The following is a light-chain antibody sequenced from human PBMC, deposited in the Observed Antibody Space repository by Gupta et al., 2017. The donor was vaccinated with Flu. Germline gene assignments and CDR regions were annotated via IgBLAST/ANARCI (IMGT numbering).Light chain of an antibody. CDR1: NSNLGRYS. CDR3: SAWDDSLGGRWL. Sequence: QSVLTQPPSASGTPGQRVSISCSGSNSNLGRYSVSWYQHVPGSAPKHLINKSNERTSAASDRFSFSNSGTSASPALTGLRAEEEAAYDYSAWDDSLGGRWLFGGGTKLTVL. CDR2: KSN. J-gene: IGLJ3*02. V-gene: IGLV1-47*01.